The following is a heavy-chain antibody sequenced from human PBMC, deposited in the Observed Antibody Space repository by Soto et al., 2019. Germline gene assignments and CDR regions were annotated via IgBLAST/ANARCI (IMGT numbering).Heavy chain of an antibody. D-gene: IGHD3-9*01. Sequence: EVQLVESGGGLVKPGGSLRLSCAASGFTFSSDSMNWVRQAPGKVLEWVSSISSSSSYIYYADSVKGRFTISRDNAKNSLYLHMNSQRAVDTAVYYCASQETYYDILTGYYLKYFDLWGRGTLVTVSS. CDR2: ISSSSSYI. V-gene: IGHV3-21*01. CDR3: ASQETYYDILTGYYLKYFDL. J-gene: IGHJ2*01. CDR1: GFTFSSDS.